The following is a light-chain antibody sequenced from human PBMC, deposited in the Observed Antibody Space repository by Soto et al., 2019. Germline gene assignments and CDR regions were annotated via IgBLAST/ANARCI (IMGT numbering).Light chain of an antibody. J-gene: IGLJ1*01. Sequence: SYELTQPPSVSVSPGQTASITCSGDKVGDKYACWYQQKPGQSPVLVIYQDSKRPSGIPERFSGSNSGNTATLTISGTQAMDEADYYCQAWDSSTVFGTGTKLTVL. CDR1: KVGDKY. CDR3: QAWDSSTV. CDR2: QDS. V-gene: IGLV3-1*01.